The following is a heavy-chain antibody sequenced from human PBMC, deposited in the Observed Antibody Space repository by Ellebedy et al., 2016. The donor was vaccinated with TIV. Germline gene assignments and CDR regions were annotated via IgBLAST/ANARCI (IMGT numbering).Heavy chain of an antibody. V-gene: IGHV3-53*01. CDR2: IYSAGST. CDR1: GFTVSSNY. J-gene: IGHJ4*02. Sequence: PGGSLRLSCAVSGFTVSSNYMSWVRQAPGKGLEWVSIIYSAGSTYYADSAKGRFTISRDNSKNTVYPQMNSLRAEDTAVYYCARVDLGLAFDYWGRGTLVTVSS. CDR3: ARVDLGLAFDY. D-gene: IGHD1-26*01.